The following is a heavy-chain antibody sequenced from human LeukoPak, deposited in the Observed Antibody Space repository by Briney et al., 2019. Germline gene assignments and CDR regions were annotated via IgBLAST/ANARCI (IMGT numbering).Heavy chain of an antibody. CDR3: ATLAYPTLVATIIDP. CDR2: IIPIFGTA. J-gene: IGHJ5*02. Sequence: ASVKVSCKASGGTFSSYAISWVRQAPGQGLEWMGGIIPIFGTANYAQKFQGRVTITADKSTSTAYMGLSSLRSEDTAVYYCATLAYPTLVATIIDPWGQGTLVTVSS. CDR1: GGTFSSYA. V-gene: IGHV1-69*06. D-gene: IGHD5-12*01.